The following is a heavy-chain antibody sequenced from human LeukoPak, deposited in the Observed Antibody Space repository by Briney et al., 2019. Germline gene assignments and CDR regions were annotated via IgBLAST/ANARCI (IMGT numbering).Heavy chain of an antibody. Sequence: PGGSLRLSCAASGFTFSSCWMNWVRQAPGKGLEWVAKIKQDGSEKYYVDSVKGRFTISRDNAKNSLYLQMNSLRAEDTAVYYCANIYCSGGTCTYFDDWGQGTLVTVSS. CDR2: IKQDGSEK. J-gene: IGHJ4*02. CDR1: GFTFSSCW. V-gene: IGHV3-7*01. CDR3: ANIYCSGGTCTYFDD. D-gene: IGHD2-15*01.